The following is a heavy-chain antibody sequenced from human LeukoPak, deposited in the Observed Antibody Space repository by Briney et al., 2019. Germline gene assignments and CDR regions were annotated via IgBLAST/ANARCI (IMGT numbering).Heavy chain of an antibody. CDR1: GFIFSSYG. D-gene: IGHD1-20*01. J-gene: IGHJ4*02. V-gene: IGHV3-33*06. CDR2: IWYDGSNK. Sequence: PGGSLRLSCAASGFIFSSYGMHWVRQAPGKGLEWVAVIWYDGSNKYYADSVKGRFTISRDNSKNTLYLQMNSLRAEDTAVYYCAKDLYDWDDGGFDYWGQGTLVTVSS. CDR3: AKDLYDWDDGGFDY.